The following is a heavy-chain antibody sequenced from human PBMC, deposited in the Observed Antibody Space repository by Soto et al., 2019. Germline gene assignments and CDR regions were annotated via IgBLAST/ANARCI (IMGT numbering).Heavy chain of an antibody. J-gene: IGHJ4*02. D-gene: IGHD6-13*01. CDR1: GFTFSSYA. CDR2: ISGSGGST. V-gene: IGHV3-23*01. CDR3: AKIQWPHPAWGAAAGTDY. Sequence: EVQLLESGGGLVQPGGSLRLSCAASGFTFSSYAMSWVRQAPGKGLEWVSAISGSGGSTYYADSVKGRVTISRDNSKNTLYLQMNSLRAEDTAVYYCAKIQWPHPAWGAAAGTDYWGQGTLVTVSS.